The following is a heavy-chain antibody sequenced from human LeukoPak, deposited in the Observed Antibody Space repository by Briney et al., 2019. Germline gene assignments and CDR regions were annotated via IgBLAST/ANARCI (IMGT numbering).Heavy chain of an antibody. D-gene: IGHD6-19*01. Sequence: GESLKISCKPSGYSFTCYWIGWVRQMPGKGLEWMGIIYPGDSDTRYSPSFQGQVTISADKSISTAYLQWSSLKASDTAMHYCARHGAVAGTSYWGQGTLVTVSS. CDR3: ARHGAVAGTSY. CDR2: IYPGDSDT. CDR1: GYSFTCYW. J-gene: IGHJ4*02. V-gene: IGHV5-51*01.